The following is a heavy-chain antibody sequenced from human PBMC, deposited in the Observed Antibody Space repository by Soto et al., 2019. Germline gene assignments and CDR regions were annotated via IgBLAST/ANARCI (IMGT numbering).Heavy chain of an antibody. J-gene: IGHJ4*02. V-gene: IGHV1-69*01. CDR3: AYTYYYGSGSYYRSLWYFDY. CDR1: GGTFSSYA. Sequence: QVQLVQSGAEVKKPGSSVKVSCKASGGTFSSYAISWVRQAPGQGLEWMGGIIPIFGTANYAQKFQGRVTITADESTSTAYMELSSLRSEDTAMYYCAYTYYYGSGSYYRSLWYFDYWGQGTLVTVSS. D-gene: IGHD3-10*01. CDR2: IIPIFGTA.